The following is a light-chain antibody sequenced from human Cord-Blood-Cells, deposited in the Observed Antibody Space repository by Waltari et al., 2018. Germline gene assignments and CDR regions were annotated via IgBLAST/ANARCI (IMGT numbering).Light chain of an antibody. Sequence: QSALTQPASVSGSPGQSITISCTGTSSDVGSYNLVSWYQQHPGKAPKLMIYEVSKRPSGVSNRFSGSKSVNAASLTISGLQAEDEAEYYCCSYAGSSTWVFGGGTKLTVL. CDR2: EVS. V-gene: IGLV2-23*02. CDR1: SSDVGSYNL. CDR3: CSYAGSSTWV. J-gene: IGLJ3*02.